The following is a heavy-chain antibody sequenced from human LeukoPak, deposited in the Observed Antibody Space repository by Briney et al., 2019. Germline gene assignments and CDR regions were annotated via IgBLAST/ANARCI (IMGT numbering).Heavy chain of an antibody. J-gene: IGHJ4*02. Sequence: GASVKVSCKASGYTFTSYYMHWVRQAPGQGLKWMGIINPSGGSTSYAQKFQGRVTMTRDMSTSTVYMELSSLRSEDTAVYYCAREATVVTRNPPGAGYFDYWGQGTLVTVSS. CDR3: AREATVVTRNPPGAGYFDY. V-gene: IGHV1-46*01. CDR1: GYTFTSYY. CDR2: INPSGGST. D-gene: IGHD4-23*01.